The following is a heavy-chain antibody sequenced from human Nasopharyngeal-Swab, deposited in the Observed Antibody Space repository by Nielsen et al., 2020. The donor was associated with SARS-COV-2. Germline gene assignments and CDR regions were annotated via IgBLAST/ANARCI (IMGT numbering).Heavy chain of an antibody. CDR3: ARGNPGSIAAAEVFDY. CDR1: GYTFTSYD. V-gene: IGHV1-8*01. CDR2: MNPNSGNT. D-gene: IGHD6-13*01. J-gene: IGHJ4*02. Sequence: ASVKVSCKASGYTFTSYDINWVRQATGQGLEWMGWMNPNSGNTGYAQKFQGRVTMTRNTSISTAYMELSSLRSEDTAVYYGARGNPGSIAAAEVFDYWGQGTLVTVSS.